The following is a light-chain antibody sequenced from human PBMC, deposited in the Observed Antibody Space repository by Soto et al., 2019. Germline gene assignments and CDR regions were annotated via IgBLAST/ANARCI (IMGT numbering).Light chain of an antibody. CDR1: QSISIW. Sequence: DIQMTQSPSTLSASVGDRVTITCRASQSISIWLAWYQRKPGKAPKLLIYRASSLESGVPSRFSGSGSGTEFSLTFSSLQPDDFATYYCQQYNSYPWTFGQGTKVEIK. CDR2: RAS. V-gene: IGKV1-5*03. J-gene: IGKJ1*01. CDR3: QQYNSYPWT.